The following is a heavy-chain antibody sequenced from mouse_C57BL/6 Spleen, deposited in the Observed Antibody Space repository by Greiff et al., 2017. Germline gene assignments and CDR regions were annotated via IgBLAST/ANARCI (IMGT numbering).Heavy chain of an antibody. Sequence: VQLKQSGAELVKPGASVTLSCTASGFNIKDYYMHWVKQRTEQGLEWIGRIDPEDGETKYAPKFQGKATITADTSSNTAYLQLSSLTSEDTAVYCPAKSRDSDGYLDYWGQGTTLTVSS. D-gene: IGHD3-2*02. CDR3: AKSRDSDGYLDY. J-gene: IGHJ2*01. CDR2: IDPEDGET. V-gene: IGHV14-2*01. CDR1: GFNIKDYY.